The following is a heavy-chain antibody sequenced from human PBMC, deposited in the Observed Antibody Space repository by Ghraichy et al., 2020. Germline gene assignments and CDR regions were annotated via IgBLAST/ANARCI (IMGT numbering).Heavy chain of an antibody. Sequence: GGSLRLSCAASGFTFSDYDMNWVRQAPGRGLEWVSYISRSSSHRYFADSVKGRFTISRDNAQNSLYLQMNSLRAEDTAVYYCARDDAATARSSGMDVWGHGTTVTVSS. V-gene: IGHV3-21*01. D-gene: IGHD6-13*01. CDR2: ISRSSSHR. CDR3: ARDDAATARSSGMDV. J-gene: IGHJ6*02. CDR1: GFTFSDYD.